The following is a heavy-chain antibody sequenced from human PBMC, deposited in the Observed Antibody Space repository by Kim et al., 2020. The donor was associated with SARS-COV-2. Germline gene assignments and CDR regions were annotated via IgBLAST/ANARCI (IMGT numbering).Heavy chain of an antibody. CDR2: INHSGST. CDR3: ARDLPGIAAAGTPYYGMDV. V-gene: IGHV4-34*01. D-gene: IGHD6-13*01. Sequence: SETLSLTCGVYGGSFSGYYWSWIRQPPGKGLEWIGEINHSGSTNYNPSLKSRVTISVDTSKNQFSLKLSSVTAADTAVYYCARDLPGIAAAGTPYYGMDVWGQGTTVTVSS. J-gene: IGHJ6*02. CDR1: GGSFSGYY.